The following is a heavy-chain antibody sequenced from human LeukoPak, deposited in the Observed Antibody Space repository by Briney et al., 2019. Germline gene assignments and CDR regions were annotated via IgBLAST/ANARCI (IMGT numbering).Heavy chain of an antibody. CDR1: GGSFSGYY. J-gene: IGHJ4*02. CDR3: ARGNYYYGSGSYSY. D-gene: IGHD3-10*01. CDR2: INHSGST. V-gene: IGHV4-34*01. Sequence: SETLSLTCAVYGGSFSGYYWSWIRQPPGKGLEWIGEINHSGSTNYNPSLKSRVTISVDTSKNQFSLKLSSVTAADTAVYYCARGNYYYGSGSYSYWGQGTLVTVSS.